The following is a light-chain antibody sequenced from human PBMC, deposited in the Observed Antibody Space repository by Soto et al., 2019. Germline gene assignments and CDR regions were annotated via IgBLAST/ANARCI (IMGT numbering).Light chain of an antibody. CDR1: SSDVGAYNY. V-gene: IGLV2-11*01. J-gene: IGLJ2*01. Sequence: QSALTQPRSVSGSPGQSVTISCTGTSSDVGAYNYVSWYQQYPGKAPKVVIYEVSERPSGVPHRFSGSKSGNTASLIISGHQAEDEADYYCCSYAGSYTHVVFGGGTKLTVL. CDR3: CSYAGSYTHVV. CDR2: EVS.